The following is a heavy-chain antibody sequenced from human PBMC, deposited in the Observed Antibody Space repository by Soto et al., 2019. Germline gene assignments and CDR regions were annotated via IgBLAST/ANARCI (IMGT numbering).Heavy chain of an antibody. CDR2: ISWNSGSI. J-gene: IGHJ3*02. V-gene: IGHV3-9*01. D-gene: IGHD4-17*01. Sequence: PGGSLRLSCAASGFTFDDYAMHWVRQAPGKGLEWVSGISWNSGSIGYADSVKGRFTISRDNAKNSLYLQMNSLRAEDTALYYCAKDTTGDYAAFDTWAKGQWSPSPQ. CDR1: GFTFDDYA. CDR3: AKDTTGDYAAFDT.